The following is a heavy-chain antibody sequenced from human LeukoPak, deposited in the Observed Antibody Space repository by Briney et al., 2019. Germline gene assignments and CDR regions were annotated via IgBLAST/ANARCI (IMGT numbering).Heavy chain of an antibody. CDR2: IWYDGSNK. J-gene: IGHJ4*02. CDR1: GFTFSSYG. D-gene: IGHD2-21*02. Sequence: PGGSLRLSCAASGFTFSSYGMHWVRQAPGKGLEWVAVIWYDGSNKYYADSVKGRFTVSRDNSKNTLYLQMNSLRAEDTAVYYCAKGGGDDTYLDYWGQGTLVTVSS. V-gene: IGHV3-33*06. CDR3: AKGGGDDTYLDY.